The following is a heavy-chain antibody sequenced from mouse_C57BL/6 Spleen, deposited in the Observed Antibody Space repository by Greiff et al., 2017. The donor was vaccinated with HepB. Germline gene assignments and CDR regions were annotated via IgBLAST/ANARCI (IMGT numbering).Heavy chain of an antibody. CDR1: GYTFTSYW. J-gene: IGHJ3*01. D-gene: IGHD1-1*01. CDR2: INPSNGGT. Sequence: QVQLKQPGTELVKPGASVKLSCKASGYTFTSYWMHWVKQRPGQGLEWIGNINPSNGGTNYNEKFKSKATLTVDKSSSTAYMQLSSLTSEDSAVYYCARYEKGSTGFAYWGQGTLVTVSA. V-gene: IGHV1-53*01. CDR3: ARYEKGSTGFAY.